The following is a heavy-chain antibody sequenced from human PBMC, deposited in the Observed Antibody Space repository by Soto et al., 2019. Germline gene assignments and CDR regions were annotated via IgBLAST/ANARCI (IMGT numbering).Heavy chain of an antibody. CDR2: IIPIFGTA. CDR3: ARDPSEWLAFDY. D-gene: IGHD6-19*01. V-gene: IGHV1-69*12. CDR1: GGTFSSYA. J-gene: IGHJ4*02. Sequence: QVQLVQSGAEVKKPGSSVKVSCKASGGTFSSYAIGWVRQAPGPGLEWMGGIIPIFGTANYAQKFQGRVTITADESTSTAYMELSSLTSEDTAVYYCARDPSEWLAFDYWGQGTLVTVSS.